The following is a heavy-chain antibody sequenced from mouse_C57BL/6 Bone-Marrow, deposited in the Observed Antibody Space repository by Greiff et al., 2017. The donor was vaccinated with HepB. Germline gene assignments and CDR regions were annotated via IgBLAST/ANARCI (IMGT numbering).Heavy chain of an antibody. CDR3: AKNYYSNYVFAY. Sequence: VKLVESGPGLVQPSQSLSITCTVSGFSLTSSGVHWVRQPPGKGLEWLGVIWSGGSTDYNAAFISRLSISKDNSKSQVFFKMNSLQADDTAIYYCAKNYYSNYVFAYWGQGTLVTVSA. V-gene: IGHV2-4*01. J-gene: IGHJ3*01. CDR1: GFSLTSSG. CDR2: IWSGGST. D-gene: IGHD2-5*01.